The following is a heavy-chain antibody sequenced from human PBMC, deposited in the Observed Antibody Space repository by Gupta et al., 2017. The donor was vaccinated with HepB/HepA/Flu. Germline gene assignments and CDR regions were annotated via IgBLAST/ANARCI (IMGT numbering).Heavy chain of an antibody. Sequence: QLQLQESGPGLVKPSETLSLTCTVSGGSISSSSYYWGWIRQPPGKGLEWIGSIYYSGSTYYNPSLKSRVTISVDTSKNQFSLKLSSVTAADTAVYYCARHREMATILFDYWGQGTLVTVSS. V-gene: IGHV4-39*01. D-gene: IGHD5-24*01. CDR3: ARHREMATILFDY. J-gene: IGHJ4*02. CDR2: IYYSGST. CDR1: GGSISSSSYY.